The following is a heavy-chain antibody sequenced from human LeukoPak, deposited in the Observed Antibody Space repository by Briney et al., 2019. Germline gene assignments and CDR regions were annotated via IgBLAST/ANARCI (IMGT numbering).Heavy chain of an antibody. CDR3: AREAHQGDFLYYFDY. D-gene: IGHD2-21*02. CDR1: GGSISSYY. Sequence: SETLSLTCTVSGGSISSYYWSWIRQPAGKGLEWIGRIYTSGSTNYNPSLKSRVTMSVDTSKNQFSLKLSSVTAADTAVYYCAREAHQGDFLYYFDYWGQGTLVTVSS. V-gene: IGHV4-4*07. CDR2: IYTSGST. J-gene: IGHJ4*02.